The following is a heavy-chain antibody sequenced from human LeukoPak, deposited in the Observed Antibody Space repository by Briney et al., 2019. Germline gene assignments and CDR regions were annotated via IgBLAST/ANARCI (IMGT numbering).Heavy chain of an antibody. D-gene: IGHD3-16*02. CDR3: ARQEYDYVWGSYPRNFDY. Sequence: SETLSLTCTVSGGSISSSSYYWGWIRQPPGKGLEWIGGIYYSGSTYYNPSLKSRVTISVDTSKNQFSLKLSSVTAADTAVYYCARQEYDYVWGSYPRNFDYWGQGTLVTVSS. J-gene: IGHJ4*02. CDR1: GGSISSSSYY. CDR2: IYYSGST. V-gene: IGHV4-39*01.